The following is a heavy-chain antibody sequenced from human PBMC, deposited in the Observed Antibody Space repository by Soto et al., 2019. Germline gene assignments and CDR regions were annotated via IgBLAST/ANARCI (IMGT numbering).Heavy chain of an antibody. CDR2: INHSGST. Sequence: SETLSLTCAVYGGSFSGYYWSWIRQPPGKGLEWIGEINHSGSTNYNPSLKSRVTISVDTSKDQFSLKLSSVTAADTAVYYCARGLASRVDPWGQGTLVTV. V-gene: IGHV4-34*01. CDR1: GGSFSGYY. D-gene: IGHD5-12*01. CDR3: ARGLASRVDP. J-gene: IGHJ5*02.